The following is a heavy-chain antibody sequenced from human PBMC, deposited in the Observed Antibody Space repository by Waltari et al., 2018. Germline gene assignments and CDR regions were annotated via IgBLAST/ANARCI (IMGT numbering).Heavy chain of an antibody. V-gene: IGHV4-4*02. Sequence: QLQESSPGLVKPSGTLSLTCAVSGDSVTSSYWWSWVRQPPGKGLEWIGQVHGSGRSNYNPSFASRVTVSLDTSDMQVSLKVTYATAADTAVYYCARDRGRGLYLDSWGPGTLVTVSP. CDR1: GDSVTSSYW. CDR3: ARDRGRGLYLDS. CDR2: VHGSGRS. J-gene: IGHJ4*02. D-gene: IGHD2-15*01.